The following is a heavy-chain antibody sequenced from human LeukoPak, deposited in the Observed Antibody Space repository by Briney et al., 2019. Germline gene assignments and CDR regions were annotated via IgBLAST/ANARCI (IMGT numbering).Heavy chain of an antibody. D-gene: IGHD3-22*01. CDR1: GFTVSSNY. V-gene: IGHV3-66*01. CDR2: IYSGGST. CDR3: ARVEVPDSSGIFY. J-gene: IGHJ3*01. Sequence: GGSLRLSCAASGFTVSSNYMSWARQAPGKGLEWVSVIYSGGSTYYADSVKGRFTISRDNSKNTLYLQMNSLRAEDTAVYYCARVEVPDSSGIFYWGQGTMVTVSS.